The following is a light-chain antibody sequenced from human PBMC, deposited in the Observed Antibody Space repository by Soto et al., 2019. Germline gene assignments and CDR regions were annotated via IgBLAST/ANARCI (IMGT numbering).Light chain of an antibody. CDR2: DVR. V-gene: IGLV2-14*03. J-gene: IGLJ2*01. Sequence: QSALTQPASVSGSPGQSITISCAGTMRDVGAYNLVSWYQQHPGRAPQLIIYDVRNRPSGISFRFSGSKSGNTASLTISGLQAEDEADYYCSSYTSKSILIFGGGTKLTVL. CDR3: SSYTSKSILI. CDR1: MRDVGAYNL.